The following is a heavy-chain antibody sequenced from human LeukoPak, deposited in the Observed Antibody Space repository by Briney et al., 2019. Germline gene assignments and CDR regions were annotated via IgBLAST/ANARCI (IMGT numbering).Heavy chain of an antibody. Sequence: GGSLRLSCAASGFTFSSYAMHWVRQAPGKGLEWVAVISYDGSNKYYTDSVKGRFTISRDNSKNTLYLQMNSLRAEDTAVYYCARDPAAAAGSLDYWGQGTLVTVSS. CDR2: ISYDGSNK. J-gene: IGHJ4*02. D-gene: IGHD6-13*01. CDR3: ARDPAAAAGSLDY. V-gene: IGHV3-30*04. CDR1: GFTFSSYA.